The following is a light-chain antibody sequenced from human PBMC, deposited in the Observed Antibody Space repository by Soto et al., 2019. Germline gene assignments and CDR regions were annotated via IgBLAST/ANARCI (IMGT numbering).Light chain of an antibody. CDR2: KAS. V-gene: IGKV1-5*03. CDR1: QTISSW. Sequence: DIQMTQSPSTLSGSVGDRVTITCRASQTISSWLAWYQQKPGKAPKLLIYKASTLKSGVPSRFSGSGSGTEFTLTISSLQPDDFATYFCQQANSSPLTFGGGTTGDIK. CDR3: QQANSSPLT. J-gene: IGKJ4*01.